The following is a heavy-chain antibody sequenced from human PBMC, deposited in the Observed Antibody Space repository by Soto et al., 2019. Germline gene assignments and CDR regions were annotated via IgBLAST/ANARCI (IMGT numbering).Heavy chain of an antibody. CDR3: ARSSVGNKIGAFDY. Sequence: PSETLSLTCTVSGGSISSGGYYWSWIRQHPGKGLEWIGYIYYSGSTYYNPSLKSRVTISVDTSKNQFSLKLSSVTAADTAVYYCARSSVGNKIGAFDYWGQGTLVTVSS. J-gene: IGHJ4*02. CDR2: IYYSGST. CDR1: GGSISSGGYY. V-gene: IGHV4-31*03. D-gene: IGHD1-26*01.